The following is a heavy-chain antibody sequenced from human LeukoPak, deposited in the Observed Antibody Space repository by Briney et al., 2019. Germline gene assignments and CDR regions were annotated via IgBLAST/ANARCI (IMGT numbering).Heavy chain of an antibody. Sequence: GGSLRLSCVVSGFTFNRCWMNWVRQAPGKGLEWVAHINPDGRDTYYVDSVKGRFTISRDNAKNSLYLQMNSLRAEDTAVYYCATPLDYYDWSDSHQGGDWGQGTLVTVSS. CDR1: GFTFNRCW. CDR3: ATPLDYYDWSDSHQGGD. V-gene: IGHV3-7*03. CDR2: INPDGRDT. J-gene: IGHJ4*02. D-gene: IGHD3-22*01.